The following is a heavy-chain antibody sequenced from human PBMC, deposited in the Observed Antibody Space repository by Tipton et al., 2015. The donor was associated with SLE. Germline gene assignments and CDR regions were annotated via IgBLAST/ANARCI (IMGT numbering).Heavy chain of an antibody. CDR1: GFTVSSKY. Sequence: SLRLSCAASGFTVSSKYMSWVRQAPGKGLEWGSGIYSGCSTYYADSVKGRFTISRYNSKNTLYLQMNSLRAEDTAVYYCARDQSSSSAAGLPFVYWGQGTLVTVSS. CDR3: ARDQSSSSAAGLPFVY. J-gene: IGHJ4*02. CDR2: IYSGCST. D-gene: IGHD6-6*01. V-gene: IGHV3-66*02.